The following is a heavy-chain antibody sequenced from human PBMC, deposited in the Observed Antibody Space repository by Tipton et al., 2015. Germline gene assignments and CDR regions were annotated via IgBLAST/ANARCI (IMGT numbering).Heavy chain of an antibody. D-gene: IGHD3-22*01. Sequence: LRLSCAVYGGSFTGSYWNWLRQPPGKGLEWIGEMNHSGSTNYNPSLKSRVTISVDTSKNHFSLKLSSVTAADTAVYYCARGTKWLLLLKAFDIWGQGTMVTVSS. V-gene: IGHV4-34*01. J-gene: IGHJ3*02. CDR3: ARGTKWLLLLKAFDI. CDR1: GGSFTGSY. CDR2: MNHSGST.